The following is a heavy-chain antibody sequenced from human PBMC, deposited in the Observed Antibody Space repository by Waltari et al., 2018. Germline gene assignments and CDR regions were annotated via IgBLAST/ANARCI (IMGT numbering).Heavy chain of an antibody. CDR2: IYYSGTH. D-gene: IGHD6-6*01. V-gene: IGHV4-39*07. J-gene: IGHJ4*02. CDR1: GGSISSSSYY. CDR3: AREDSSSTGLDF. Sequence: QLQLQESGPGLVKPSETLSLTCTVSGGSISSSSYYWGWTHPPPAKGLELICRIYYSGTHYYIPSLKSRVTISVDTSNNHFSLKLSSVTSADTAGYSCAREDSSSTGLDFWGQGTLVSVSS.